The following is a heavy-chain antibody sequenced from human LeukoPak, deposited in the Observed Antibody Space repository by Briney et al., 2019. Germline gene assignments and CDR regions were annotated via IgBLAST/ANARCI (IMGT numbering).Heavy chain of an antibody. CDR2: MNPNSGNT. D-gene: IGHD3-3*01. Sequence: GASVKVSCKASGYTFTSYDINWVRQATGQGLEWMGWMNPNSGNTGYAQKFQGRVTMTRNTSISTADMELSSLRSEDTAVYYCARGGQGDVLRFLEWLPTPYYYYGMDVWGQGTTVTVSS. V-gene: IGHV1-8*01. J-gene: IGHJ6*02. CDR3: ARGGQGDVLRFLEWLPTPYYYYGMDV. CDR1: GYTFTSYD.